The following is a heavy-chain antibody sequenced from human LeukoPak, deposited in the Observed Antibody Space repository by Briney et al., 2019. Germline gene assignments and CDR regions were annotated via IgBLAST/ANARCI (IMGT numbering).Heavy chain of an antibody. CDR1: GGSISSYY. CDR3: ASRSGYDSNNWFDP. D-gene: IGHD5-12*01. Sequence: SETLSLTCTVSGGSISSYYWSWIRQPPGKGLEWIGYIYYSGSTNYNPSLKSRVTISVDTSKNQFSLKLSSVTAADTAIYYCASRSGYDSNNWFDPWGQGTLVTVSS. V-gene: IGHV4-59*01. J-gene: IGHJ5*02. CDR2: IYYSGST.